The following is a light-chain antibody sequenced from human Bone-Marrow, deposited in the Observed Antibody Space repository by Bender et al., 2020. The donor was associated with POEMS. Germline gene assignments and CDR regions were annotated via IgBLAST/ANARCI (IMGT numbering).Light chain of an antibody. CDR3: YSYGSSFTSVI. Sequence: QSVLTQPPSASGTPGQRVTISCSGGSIGRNPINWYQQLPGTAPRLVIYADDRRPSGISDRFSGSKSGNTASLTISGLQAEDEADYYCYSYGSSFTSVIFGGGTKLTVL. CDR2: ADD. CDR1: SIGRNP. V-gene: IGLV1-44*01. J-gene: IGLJ2*01.